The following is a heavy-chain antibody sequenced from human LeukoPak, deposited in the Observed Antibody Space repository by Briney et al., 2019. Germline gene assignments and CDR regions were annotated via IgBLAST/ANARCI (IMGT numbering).Heavy chain of an antibody. Sequence: PAETLSLTCTVSGGSISSYYWIWIRQSPGKGLDWIGYIYYSGIIYYNLSLTGRVTISVDTSKNQFSLRLTSVTAADTAVYYCARHGSRAVAGYFDYWGQGTLVTVSS. CDR1: GGSISSYY. D-gene: IGHD6-19*01. CDR2: IYYSGII. CDR3: ARHGSRAVAGYFDY. J-gene: IGHJ4*02. V-gene: IGHV4-59*08.